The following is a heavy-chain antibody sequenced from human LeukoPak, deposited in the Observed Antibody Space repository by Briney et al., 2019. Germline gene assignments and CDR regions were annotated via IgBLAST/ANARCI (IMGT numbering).Heavy chain of an antibody. CDR2: IYPGDSDT. D-gene: IGHD3-22*01. J-gene: IGHJ4*02. CDR1: GSCFSTYW. CDR3: ARRHDNTGYFVY. V-gene: IGHV5-51*01. Sequence: GASLKISCKGSGSCFSTYWIGWVRQMPGEGLEWMGTIYPGDSDTRYSPSFQGQVTISADKSISTAYLQWSNLKASDTAMYYCARRHDNTGYFVYWGRGTLVTVSS.